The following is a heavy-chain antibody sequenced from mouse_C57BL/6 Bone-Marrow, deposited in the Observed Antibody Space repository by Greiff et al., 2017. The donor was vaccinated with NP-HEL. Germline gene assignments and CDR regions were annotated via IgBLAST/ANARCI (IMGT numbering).Heavy chain of an antibody. CDR1: GYTFTDYY. CDR2: IIPYDGCT. J-gene: IGHJ4*01. D-gene: IGHD2-4*01. Sequence: EVQLQQPGPELVKPGASVKISCKASGYTFTDYYMHWVKQRHGQGLEWIGDIIPYDGCTSYNQKFKGKATLTVDKSSGTAYMELRSLTSEDSAVYYCARAPYYDYDGAVDYGCWGTAVTVSS. V-gene: IGHV1-26*01. CDR3: ARAPYYDYDGAVDY.